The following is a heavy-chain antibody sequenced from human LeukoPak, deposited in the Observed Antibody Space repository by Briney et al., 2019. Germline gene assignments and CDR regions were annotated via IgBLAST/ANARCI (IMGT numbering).Heavy chain of an antibody. CDR2: IIPILGIA. V-gene: IGHV1-69*04. Sequence: SVKVSCKASGGTFSSYAISWVRQAPGQGLEWMGRIIPILGIANYAQKFQGRVTITADTSTSTAYMELRSLRSDDTAVYYCARDRTVAGIFISWYFDLWGRGTLVTVSS. CDR3: ARDRTVAGIFISWYFDL. D-gene: IGHD6-19*01. CDR1: GGTFSSYA. J-gene: IGHJ2*01.